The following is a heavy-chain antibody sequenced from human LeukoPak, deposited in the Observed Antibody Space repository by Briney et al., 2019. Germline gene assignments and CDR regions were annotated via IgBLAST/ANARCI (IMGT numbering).Heavy chain of an antibody. D-gene: IGHD1-26*01. CDR3: ARDRSGSYYFDY. V-gene: IGHV3-30*03. J-gene: IGHJ4*02. CDR1: GFTFSSYG. CDR2: ISYDGSNK. Sequence: GGALRLSCAAPGFTFSSYGMHWGREAPGTGLERVAVISYDGSNKYYADSVKGRFTISRDNSKNTLYLQMNSLRAEDTAVYYCARDRSGSYYFDYWGQGTLVTVSS.